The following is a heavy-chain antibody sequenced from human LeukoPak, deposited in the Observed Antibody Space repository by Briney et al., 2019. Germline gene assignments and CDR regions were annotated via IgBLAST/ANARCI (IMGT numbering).Heavy chain of an antibody. D-gene: IGHD6-13*01. CDR3: ARGRAGWQQLVGRDWFDP. Sequence: GGSLRLSCAASGVTLSRYGMHWVRQAPGKGLEWVAVIWYDGSNKYYADSVKGRFTISRDNSKNTLYLQMNSLRAEDAAVYYCARGRAGWQQLVGRDWFDPWGQGTLVTVSS. CDR2: IWYDGSNK. V-gene: IGHV3-33*08. CDR1: GVTLSRYG. J-gene: IGHJ5*02.